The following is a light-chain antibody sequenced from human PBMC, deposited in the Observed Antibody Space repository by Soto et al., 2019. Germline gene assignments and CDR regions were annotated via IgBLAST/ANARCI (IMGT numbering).Light chain of an antibody. V-gene: IGLV1-44*01. Sequence: QSVLTQPPSASGTPGQRVTISCSGSSSNIGSNTVNWYQQLPGTAPKLHIYSNNQRPSGVPDRFSGSKSGTSASLAISGLQSEDEADYYCAAWDDSLNGRVVFGGGTKLTVL. CDR1: SSNIGSNT. J-gene: IGLJ2*01. CDR3: AAWDDSLNGRVV. CDR2: SNN.